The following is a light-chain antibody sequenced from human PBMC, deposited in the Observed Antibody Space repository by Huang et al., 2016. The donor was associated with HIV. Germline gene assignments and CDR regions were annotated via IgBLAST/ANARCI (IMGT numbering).Light chain of an antibody. V-gene: IGKV3-15*01. CDR3: QQYNNWPRT. J-gene: IGKJ1*01. CDR2: GAS. CDR1: QSVSSN. Sequence: EIVMTQSPATLSVSPGDRATLSCRASQSVSSNLAWYQQKPGQAPRLPIYGASTRATGIPARFSGSWSGTEFTLTISSLQSEDFAVYYCQQYNNWPRTFGQGTKVEIK.